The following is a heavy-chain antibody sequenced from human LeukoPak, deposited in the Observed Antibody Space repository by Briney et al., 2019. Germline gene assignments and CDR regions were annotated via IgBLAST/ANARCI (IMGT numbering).Heavy chain of an antibody. D-gene: IGHD3-3*01. CDR3: ASDRVEPAKNWFDP. CDR2: IIPILGIA. J-gene: IGHJ5*02. CDR1: GGTFSSYA. Sequence: PGSSVKVSCKASGGTFSSYAISWVRQAPGQGLEWMGRIIPILGIANYAQKFQGRVTITADKSTNIAYMELSSLRSEDTAVYYCASDRVEPAKNWFDPWGQGTLVTVSS. V-gene: IGHV1-69*04.